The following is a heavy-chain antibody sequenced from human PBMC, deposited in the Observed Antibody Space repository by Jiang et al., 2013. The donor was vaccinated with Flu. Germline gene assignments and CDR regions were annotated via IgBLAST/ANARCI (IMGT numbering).Heavy chain of an antibody. CDR2: IYPGGSDT. D-gene: IGHD2-15*01. CDR1: GYRFTNYW. V-gene: IGHV5-51*01. Sequence: GAEVKKPGESLKISCQASGYRFTNYWIGWVRQMPGKGLEWMGIIYPGGSDTRYRPSFHGHVTISADKSITTAYLQWSSLKASDTAMYYCARVALDCSGGYCSDFDNWGQGTLGQRFL. J-gene: IGHJ4*02. CDR3: ARVALDCSGGYCSDFDN.